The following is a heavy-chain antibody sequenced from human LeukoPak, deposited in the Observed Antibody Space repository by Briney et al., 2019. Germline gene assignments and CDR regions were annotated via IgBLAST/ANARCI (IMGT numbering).Heavy chain of an antibody. CDR1: GFTFSSYS. D-gene: IGHD3-22*01. CDR3: ARGSSSGYSFDY. Sequence: PGGSLRLSCAASGFTFSSYSMNWVRQAPGKGLEWVSSIISSSSYIYYADSVKGRFTISRDNAKNSLYLQMNSLRAEDTAVYYCARGSSSGYSFDYWGQGTLVTVSS. V-gene: IGHV3-21*01. CDR2: IISSSSYI. J-gene: IGHJ4*02.